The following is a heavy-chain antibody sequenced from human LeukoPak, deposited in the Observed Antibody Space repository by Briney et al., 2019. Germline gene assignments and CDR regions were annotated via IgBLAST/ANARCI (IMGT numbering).Heavy chain of an antibody. J-gene: IGHJ6*02. V-gene: IGHV3-53*01. CDR1: GFTVSSNY. CDR2: IYSGGST. D-gene: IGHD6-19*01. Sequence: GGSLRLSCAASGFTVSSNYMSWVRQAPGKGLEWVSVIYSGGSTYYADSVKGRFTISRDNSKNTLYLQMNSLRAEDTAVYYCARDVLVGGSSGWYSGMDVWGQGTTVTVSS. CDR3: ARDVLVGGSSGWYSGMDV.